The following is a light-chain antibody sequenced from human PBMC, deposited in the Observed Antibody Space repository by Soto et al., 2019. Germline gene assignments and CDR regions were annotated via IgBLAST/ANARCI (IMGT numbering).Light chain of an antibody. V-gene: IGKV1-39*01. J-gene: IGKJ4*01. Sequence: DIQVTQSPSSLSASLGDRATITCRASQSIRGYLNWYQQKPGKAPELLIYGASYLGSGVPSRFSGSGSGTYFTFTISSLQPEDLAPYYCQQSYTTPLTFGGGTKVDIK. CDR1: QSIRGY. CDR3: QQSYTTPLT. CDR2: GAS.